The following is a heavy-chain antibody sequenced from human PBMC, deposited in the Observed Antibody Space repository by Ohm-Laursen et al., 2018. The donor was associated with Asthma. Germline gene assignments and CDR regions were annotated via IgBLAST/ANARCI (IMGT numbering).Heavy chain of an antibody. CDR2: ISTASTFI. CDR1: GSTFSRYS. J-gene: IGHJ1*01. V-gene: IGHV3-21*01. CDR3: ARIGPEWELPGREYSLHH. Sequence: SLRLSCAASGSTFSRYSIHWVRQVPGKGLEWVASISTASTFIYYADSVRGRFATSRDNVKNSVYLQMNSLRAEDTALYYCARIGPEWELPGREYSLHHWGQGTQVTVSS. D-gene: IGHD1-26*01.